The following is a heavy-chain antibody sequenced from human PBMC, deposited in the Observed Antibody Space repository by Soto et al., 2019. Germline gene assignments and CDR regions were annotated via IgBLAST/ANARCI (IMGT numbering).Heavy chain of an antibody. CDR2: IYYSGST. CDR1: GGSISPQY. D-gene: IGHD2-15*01. J-gene: IGHJ6*03. Sequence: SETLSLTCTVSGGSISPQYWSWIRQPPGKGLEWIGYIYYSGSTNYNPSLKSRVTISVDTSKNQFSLKLSSVTAADTAVYYCARQKLSGRRPYYYYYIDVWGKGTTVTVSS. CDR3: ARQKLSGRRPYYYYYIDV. V-gene: IGHV4-59*08.